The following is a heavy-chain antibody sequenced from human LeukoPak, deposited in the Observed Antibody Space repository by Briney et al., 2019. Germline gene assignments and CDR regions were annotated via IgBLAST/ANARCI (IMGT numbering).Heavy chain of an antibody. CDR2: INHSGST. D-gene: IGHD2-2*01. V-gene: IGHV4-34*01. J-gene: IGHJ4*02. CDR1: GGSFSGYY. CDR3: ARGAPRYCSSTSCYGGDY. Sequence: SETLSLTCAVYGGSFSGYYGSWIRQPPGKGLEWIGEINHSGSTNDNPSLKSRVTISVDTSKNQFSLKLSSVTAADTAVYYCARGAPRYCSSTSCYGGDYWGQGTLVTVSS.